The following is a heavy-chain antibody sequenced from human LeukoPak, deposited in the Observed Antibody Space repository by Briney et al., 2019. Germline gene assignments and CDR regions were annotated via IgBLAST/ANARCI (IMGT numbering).Heavy chain of an antibody. CDR1: GFTFSRYI. CDR2: ITSSGNII. D-gene: IGHD3-10*01. CDR3: ARADYYDSGSFYPLNF. J-gene: IGHJ4*02. V-gene: IGHV3-21*01. Sequence: KPGGSLRLSCAASGFTFSRYIMNWVRQAPGKGLEWVASITSSGNIIYYADSVRGRFTTSRDNAKNSLYLQMNSLMAEDTAVFYCARADYYDSGSFYPLNFWGQGTLVTVSS.